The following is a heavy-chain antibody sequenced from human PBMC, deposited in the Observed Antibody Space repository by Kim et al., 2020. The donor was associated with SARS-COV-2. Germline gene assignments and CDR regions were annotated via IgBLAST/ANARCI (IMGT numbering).Heavy chain of an antibody. CDR2: ISSSSYI. V-gene: IGHV3-21*01. J-gene: IGHJ6*02. CDR1: GFTFSSYS. D-gene: IGHD3-3*01. CDR3: ARDGGITIFGVVTADYGMDV. Sequence: GGSLRLSCAASGFTFSSYSMNWVRQAPGKGLEWVSSISSSSYIYYADSVKGRFTISRDNAKNSLYLQMNSLRAEDTAVYYCARDGGITIFGVVTADYGMDVWGQGTTVTISS.